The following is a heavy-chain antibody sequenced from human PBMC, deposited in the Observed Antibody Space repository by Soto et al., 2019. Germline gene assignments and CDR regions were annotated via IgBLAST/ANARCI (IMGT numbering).Heavy chain of an antibody. CDR1: GFTFSSYS. D-gene: IGHD2-2*01. V-gene: IGHV3-21*01. J-gene: IGHJ5*02. Sequence: GGSLRLSCAASGFTFSSYSMNWVRQAPGKGLEWVSSISSSSSYIYYTASVKGRFTISEDNAKNSLYLQMNSLSAEDTAVYYCARQLVVPAANKNWFDPWGQGTLVTVSS. CDR2: ISSSSSYI. CDR3: ARQLVVPAANKNWFDP.